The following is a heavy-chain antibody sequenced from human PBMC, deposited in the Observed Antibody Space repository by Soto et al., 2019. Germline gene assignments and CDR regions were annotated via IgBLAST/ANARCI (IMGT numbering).Heavy chain of an antibody. J-gene: IGHJ6*02. Sequence: GGSLRLSCAASGFTFSSYEVNWVRQAPGKGLEWVSYISSSGSTIYYADSVKGRFTISRDNAKNSLYLQMNSLRAEDTAVYYCARDTPGGYYDFWSGYSPGPYYYYGMDVWGQGTTVTVSS. CDR2: ISSSGSTI. CDR3: ARDTPGGYYDFWSGYSPGPYYYYGMDV. CDR1: GFTFSSYE. V-gene: IGHV3-48*03. D-gene: IGHD3-3*01.